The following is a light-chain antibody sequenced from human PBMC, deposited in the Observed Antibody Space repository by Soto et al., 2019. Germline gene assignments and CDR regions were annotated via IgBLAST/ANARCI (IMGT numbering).Light chain of an antibody. Sequence: DIVMTQSPDSLAVSLDERATINCKSSQSVLYSSNNKNYLAWYQQKPGQPPKLLIYWASTRESGVADRFSGSGSGTDFPLTISSLQAEDVAVYYCQQYYSTPTFGQGTKVDIK. CDR3: QQYYSTPT. J-gene: IGKJ1*01. V-gene: IGKV4-1*01. CDR1: QSVLYSSNNKNY. CDR2: WAS.